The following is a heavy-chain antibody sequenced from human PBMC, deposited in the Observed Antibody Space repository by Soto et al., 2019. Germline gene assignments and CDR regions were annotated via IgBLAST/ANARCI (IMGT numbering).Heavy chain of an antibody. CDR2: IYYSGST. J-gene: IGHJ4*02. D-gene: IGHD6-6*01. Sequence: ETLSLTCTVSGGSLSSYYWSWIRQPPGKGLEWIGYIYYSGSTNYNPSLKSRVTISVDTSKNQFSLKLSSVTAADTAVYYCARQDPVAARPGFDYWGQGTLVTVSS. CDR1: GGSLSSYY. CDR3: ARQDPVAARPGFDY. V-gene: IGHV4-59*08.